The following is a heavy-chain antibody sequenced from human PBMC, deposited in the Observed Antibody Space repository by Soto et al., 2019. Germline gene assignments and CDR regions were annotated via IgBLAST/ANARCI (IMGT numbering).Heavy chain of an antibody. Sequence: EVQLVQSGAELRQPGQSLRISCQAIGYNFSTYWIGWVRQTPGKGLEWMGMIYPGDSDTRYTPPFQGQVTISVDTSISTDYLQWSGLKATDSGIYYCARGAIIGTTDWFDPWGQGTLVTVSS. D-gene: IGHD1-20*01. V-gene: IGHV5-51*03. CDR1: GYNFSTYW. J-gene: IGHJ5*02. CDR3: ARGAIIGTTDWFDP. CDR2: IYPGDSDT.